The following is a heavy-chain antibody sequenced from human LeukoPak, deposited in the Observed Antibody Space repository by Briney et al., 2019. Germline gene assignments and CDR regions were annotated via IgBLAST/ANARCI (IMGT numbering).Heavy chain of an antibody. J-gene: IGHJ4*02. V-gene: IGHV4-59*01. D-gene: IGHD3-3*01. Sequence: SETLSLTCTVSRGSLSRYYWSWVRQPPGKGLDWIGYIYYSGSTTYNPSLKSRVTISVDTSKKQFSLKLSSVTAADTAVYYCASGGGSGYYFRIDDWGQGTLVTVSS. CDR3: ASGGGSGYYFRIDD. CDR1: RGSLSRYY. CDR2: IYYSGST.